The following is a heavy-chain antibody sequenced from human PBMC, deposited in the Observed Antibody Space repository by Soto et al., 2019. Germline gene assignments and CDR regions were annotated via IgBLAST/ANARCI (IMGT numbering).Heavy chain of an antibody. CDR3: ASSSSGGYFDY. V-gene: IGHV1-18*04. D-gene: IGHD2-15*01. CDR2: ISAYNGNT. Sequence: ASVKVSCKASGYTFTSYGISWGRQAPGQGLEWMGWISAYNGNTNYAQKLQGRVTMTTDTSTSTAYMELRSLRSDDTAVYYCASSSSGGYFDYWGQGTLVTVSS. CDR1: GYTFTSYG. J-gene: IGHJ4*02.